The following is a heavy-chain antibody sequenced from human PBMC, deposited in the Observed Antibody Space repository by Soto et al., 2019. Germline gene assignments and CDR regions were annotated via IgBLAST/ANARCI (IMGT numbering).Heavy chain of an antibody. J-gene: IGHJ4*02. V-gene: IGHV4-61*01. D-gene: IGHD3-22*01. CDR3: ARGLTYYYDSSGYFVDY. Sequence: ASETLSLTCTVSGGSVSSGSYYWSWIRQPPGKGLEWIGYIYYSGSTNYNPSLKSRVTISVDTSKNQFSLKLSSVTAADTAVYYCARGLTYYYDSSGYFVDYWGQGTLVTVSS. CDR1: GGSVSSGSYY. CDR2: IYYSGST.